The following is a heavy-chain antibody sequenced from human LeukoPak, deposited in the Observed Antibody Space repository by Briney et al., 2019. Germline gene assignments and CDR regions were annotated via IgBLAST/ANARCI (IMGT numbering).Heavy chain of an antibody. V-gene: IGHV3-64*01. D-gene: IGHD1-1*01. CDR1: GFTFRSYG. CDR2: ISSNGGRT. CDR3: ARIETVADAFDI. J-gene: IGHJ3*02. Sequence: GGSLRLSCAASGFTFRSYGMHWVRQAPGKGLEYVSAISSNGGRTYYANSVKGRFTISRDNSKNTLYLQMNSLRAEDTAVYYCARIETVADAFDIWGQGTLVTVSS.